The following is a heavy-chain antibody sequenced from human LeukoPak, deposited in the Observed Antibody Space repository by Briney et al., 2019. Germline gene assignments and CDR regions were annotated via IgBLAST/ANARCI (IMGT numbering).Heavy chain of an antibody. D-gene: IGHD1-26*01. V-gene: IGHV1-18*01. J-gene: IGHJ4*02. CDR1: GGTFSSYA. CDR3: ARDSGSYYDGRYDY. CDR2: ISAYNGNT. Sequence: ASVKVSCKASGGTFSSYAISWVRQAPGQGLEWMGWISAYNGNTNYAQKLQGRVTMTTDTSTSTAYMELRSLRSDDTAVYYCARDSGSYYDGRYDYWGQGTLVTVSS.